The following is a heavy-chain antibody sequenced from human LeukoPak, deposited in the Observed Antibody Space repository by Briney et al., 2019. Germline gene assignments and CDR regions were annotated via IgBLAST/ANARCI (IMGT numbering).Heavy chain of an antibody. D-gene: IGHD4-17*01. CDR2: INTNTGSP. J-gene: IGHJ4*02. V-gene: IGHV7-4-1*02. Sequence: AAVKVSCKASGYTFINYYIHWVRQATGQGLEWMGWINTNTGSPTYAQGFTGRFVFSLDTSVSTAYLQISSLKAEDTAVYYCARDGYGDLVLLDYWGQGTLVTVSS. CDR1: GYTFINYY. CDR3: ARDGYGDLVLLDY.